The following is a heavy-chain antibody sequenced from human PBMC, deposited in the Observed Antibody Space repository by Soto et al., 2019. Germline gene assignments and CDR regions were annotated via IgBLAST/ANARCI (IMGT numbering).Heavy chain of an antibody. CDR3: ARADCSGGSCYDAFDS. J-gene: IGHJ3*02. CDR2: IYYSGST. Sequence: SETLSLTCTVSGGSISSYYWSWIRQHPGKGLEWIGYIYYSGSTYYNPSLKSRVTISVDTSKNQFSLKLSSVTAADTAVYYCARADCSGGSCYDAFDSWGQGTMVTVAS. V-gene: IGHV4-59*06. D-gene: IGHD2-15*01. CDR1: GGSISSYY.